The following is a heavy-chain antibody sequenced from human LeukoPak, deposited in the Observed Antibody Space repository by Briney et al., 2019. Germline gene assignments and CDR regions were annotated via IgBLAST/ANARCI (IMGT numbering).Heavy chain of an antibody. CDR3: ARDSTIFGVVISGLDY. V-gene: IGHV3-30-3*01. J-gene: IGHJ4*02. CDR1: GFTFSSYA. CDR2: ISYDGSNK. Sequence: GGSLRLSCAASGFTFSSYAMHWVRQAPGKGLERVAVISYDGSNKYYADSVKGRFTISRDNSKNTLYLQMNSLRAEDTAVYYCARDSTIFGVVISGLDYWGQGTLVTVSS. D-gene: IGHD3-3*01.